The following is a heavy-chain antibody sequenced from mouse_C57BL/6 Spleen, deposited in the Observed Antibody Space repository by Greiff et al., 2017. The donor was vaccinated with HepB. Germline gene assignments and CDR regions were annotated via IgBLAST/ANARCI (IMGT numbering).Heavy chain of an antibody. Sequence: EVQLVESGGGLVKPGGSLKLSCAASGFTFSSYTMSWVRQTPEKRLEWVATISGGGGNTYYPDSVKGRFTISRDNAKNTLYLQMSSLRSEDTALYYCARHYYGSSPHWYFDVWGTGTTVTVSS. V-gene: IGHV5-9*01. CDR3: ARHYYGSSPHWYFDV. J-gene: IGHJ1*03. D-gene: IGHD1-1*01. CDR1: GFTFSSYT. CDR2: ISGGGGNT.